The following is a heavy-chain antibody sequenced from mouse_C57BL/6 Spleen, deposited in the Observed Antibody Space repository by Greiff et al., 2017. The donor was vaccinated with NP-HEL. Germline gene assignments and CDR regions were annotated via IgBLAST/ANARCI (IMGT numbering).Heavy chain of an antibody. J-gene: IGHJ4*01. CDR1: GSTFSDSG. CDR2: ISSGSSTI. CDR3: ERGGRPYAMDY. Sequence: EVKLVESGGGLVKPGGSLKLSCAASGSTFSDSGMHWVRQAPEKGLEWVAYISSGSSTIYYADTVKGRVTISRDNAKNTLFLQMTSLRSEDTAMYYCERGGRPYAMDYWGQGTSVTVSS. V-gene: IGHV5-17*01. D-gene: IGHD1-1*01.